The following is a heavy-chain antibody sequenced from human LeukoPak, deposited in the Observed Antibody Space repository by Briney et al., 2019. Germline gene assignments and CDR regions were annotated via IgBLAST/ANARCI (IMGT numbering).Heavy chain of an antibody. V-gene: IGHV1-69*06. J-gene: IGHJ4*02. CDR2: IIPIFGTA. CDR3: ARDYSSSWYFDP. D-gene: IGHD6-13*01. Sequence: ASVTVSCKASGGTFSSYAISWVRRAPGQGLEWMGGIIPIFGTANYAQKFQGRVTITADKSTSTAYMELSSLRSEDTAVYYCARDYSSSWYFDPWGQGTLVTVSS. CDR1: GGTFSSYA.